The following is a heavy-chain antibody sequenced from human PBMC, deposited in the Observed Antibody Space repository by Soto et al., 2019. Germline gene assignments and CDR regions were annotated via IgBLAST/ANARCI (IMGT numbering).Heavy chain of an antibody. CDR3: AKAGGGYTKWHFDS. D-gene: IGHD5-12*01. V-gene: IGHV3-23*01. CDR2: ISGSGATT. J-gene: IGHJ4*01. CDR1: GCMFTSYA. Sequence: GGSLRLSCAASGCMFTSYALSWVRQAPGKGLEWVSGISGSGATTYYADSVKGRCTISRDNSKNTLSLQVNRLSAEDTAVYYCAKAGGGYTKWHFDSWGHGSLVTVSS.